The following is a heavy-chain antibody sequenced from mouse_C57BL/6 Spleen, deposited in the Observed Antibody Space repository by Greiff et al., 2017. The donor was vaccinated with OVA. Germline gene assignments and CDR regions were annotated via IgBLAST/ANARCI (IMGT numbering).Heavy chain of an antibody. CDR1: GYTFTSYW. CDR3: ARSLYGNGPFAY. J-gene: IGHJ3*01. D-gene: IGHD2-1*01. CDR2: IHPNSGST. V-gene: IGHV1-64*01. Sequence: VQLQQPGAELVKPGASVKLSCKASGYTFTSYWMHWVKLRPGQGLEWIGMIHPNSGSTNYNEKFKSKATLTVDKSSSTAYMQLSSLTSEDSAVYYCARSLYGNGPFAYWGQGTLVTVSA.